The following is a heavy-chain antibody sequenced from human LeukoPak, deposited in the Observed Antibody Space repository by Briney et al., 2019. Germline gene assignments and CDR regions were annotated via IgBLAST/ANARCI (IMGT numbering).Heavy chain of an antibody. V-gene: IGHV4-59*08. CDR1: GGSISSYY. Sequence: SETLSLTCTVSGGSISSYYWSWIRQPPGKGLEWIAYKFHGGGTNYSPSLRGRVTISADPSQSQFSLTLSSVTAADSAVYYCARLYSAAFRFFDSWGQGTLVTVSS. J-gene: IGHJ4*02. D-gene: IGHD1-26*01. CDR3: ARLYSAAFRFFDS. CDR2: KFHGGGT.